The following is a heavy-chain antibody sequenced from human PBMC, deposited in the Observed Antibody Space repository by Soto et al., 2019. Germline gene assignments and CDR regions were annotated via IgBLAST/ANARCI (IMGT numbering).Heavy chain of an antibody. CDR2: ISGSGGST. CDR1: GFTFSSYA. V-gene: IGHV3-23*01. J-gene: IGHJ4*02. D-gene: IGHD3-10*01. Sequence: EVQLLESGGGLVQPGGSLRLSCAASGFTFSSYAMSWVRQAPGKGLEWVSAISGSGGSTYYADSVKGRFTISRDNSKNTRYLQMNSLRAEDTAVYYCAIIYCSGSYPFDYWGQGTLVTVSS. CDR3: AIIYCSGSYPFDY.